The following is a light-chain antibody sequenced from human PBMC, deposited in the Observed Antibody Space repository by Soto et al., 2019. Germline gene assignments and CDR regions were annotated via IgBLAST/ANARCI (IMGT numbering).Light chain of an antibody. V-gene: IGKV3-20*01. CDR2: GVS. CDR1: QSVSNSF. CDR3: QQYSSLPHT. J-gene: IGKJ2*01. Sequence: ESVLTQSPATLSLAPGERATLSCRASQSVSNSFFACYQQKPGQAPRLLIYGVSSRATGIPDRFSGSGSVTDFTLTISRLGPEDFGVYYCQQYSSLPHTLGQGTKLEVK.